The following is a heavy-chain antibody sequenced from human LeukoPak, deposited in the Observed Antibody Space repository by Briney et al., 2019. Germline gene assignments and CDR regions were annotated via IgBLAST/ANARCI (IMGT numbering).Heavy chain of an antibody. CDR3: ARGRPHGNDY. CDR1: GFTFSSYW. D-gene: IGHD4-23*01. CDR2: IASDGSST. J-gene: IGHJ4*02. V-gene: IGHV3-74*01. Sequence: GGSLRLSCAASGFTFSSYWMNWVRQAPGKGLVWVSRIASDGSSTTYADSVKGRFSISRDNAKNTLYLQMNSLRVEDRAVYYCARGRPHGNDYWGQGTLVTVSS.